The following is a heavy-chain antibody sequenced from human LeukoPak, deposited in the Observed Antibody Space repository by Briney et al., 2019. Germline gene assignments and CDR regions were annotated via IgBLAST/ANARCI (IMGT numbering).Heavy chain of an antibody. V-gene: IGHV1-8*03. D-gene: IGHD2-2*01. CDR2: MNPNSGNT. J-gene: IGHJ5*02. CDR3: ARRLYCSSTSCLQNNWFDP. CDR1: GYTFTSYD. Sequence: ASVKVSCKASGYTFTSYDINWVRQATGQGLEWMGWMNPNSGNTGYAQKFQGRVTITRNTSISTAYMELSSLRSEDTSVYYCARRLYCSSTSCLQNNWFDPRGQGTLVTVSS.